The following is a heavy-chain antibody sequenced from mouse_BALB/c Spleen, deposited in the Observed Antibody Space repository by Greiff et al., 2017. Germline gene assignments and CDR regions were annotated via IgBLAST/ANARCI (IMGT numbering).Heavy chain of an antibody. CDR3: ARFGAYDSAMDY. J-gene: IGHJ4*01. Sequence: QVQLKQSGAELMKPGSSVKISCKATGYTFSSYWIKWVKQRPGHGLEWIGEILPGSGSTNYNEKFKGKATFTADTSSNTAYMQLSSLTSEDSAVYYCARFGAYDSAMDYWGQGTSVTVSS. D-gene: IGHD2-12*01. V-gene: IGHV1-9*01. CDR2: ILPGSGST. CDR1: GYTFSSYW.